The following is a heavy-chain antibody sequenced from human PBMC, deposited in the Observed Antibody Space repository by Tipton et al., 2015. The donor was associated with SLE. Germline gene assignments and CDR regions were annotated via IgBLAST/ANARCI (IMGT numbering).Heavy chain of an antibody. CDR2: SRNKANSYTT. D-gene: IGHD3-3*01. CDR3: ARAEYDLGDS. CDR1: GFTFSDHY. J-gene: IGHJ4*02. Sequence: SLRLSCAASGFTFSDHYMDWVRQAPGKGLEWVGRSRNKANSYTTEYAASVKGRFTISRDDSKNSLYLQMNSLKTEDTAVYYCARAEYDLGDSWGQGPLVTVSS. V-gene: IGHV3-72*01.